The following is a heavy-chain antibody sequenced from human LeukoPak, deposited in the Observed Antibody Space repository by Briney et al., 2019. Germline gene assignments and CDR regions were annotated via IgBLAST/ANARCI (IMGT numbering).Heavy chain of an antibody. CDR1: GFTFSSYS. CDR3: ARDYCSGGSCYSGDAFDI. CDR2: ISSSSSYI. V-gene: IGHV3-21*01. D-gene: IGHD2-15*01. J-gene: IGHJ3*02. Sequence: PGRSLRLSCAASGFTFSSYSMNWVRQAPGKGLEWVSSISSSSSYIYYADSVKGRFTISRDNAKNSLYLQMNSLRAEDTAVYYCARDYCSGGSCYSGDAFDIWGQGTMVTVSS.